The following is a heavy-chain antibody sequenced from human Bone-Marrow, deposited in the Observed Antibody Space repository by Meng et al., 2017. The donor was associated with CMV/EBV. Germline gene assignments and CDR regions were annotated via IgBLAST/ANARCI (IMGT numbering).Heavy chain of an antibody. CDR2: IDSSGSVI. V-gene: IGHV3-48*04. J-gene: IGHJ6*02. Sequence: GESLKISCAASGFTFSGSAMHWVRQAPGKGLEWLSHIDSSGSVIYYTDSVKCRFAISRDNAKNSLHLQTNNLRAEDTAVYYCARDPKEGNGMDVWGQGTMVTVSS. CDR3: ARDPKEGNGMDV. CDR1: GFTFSGSA.